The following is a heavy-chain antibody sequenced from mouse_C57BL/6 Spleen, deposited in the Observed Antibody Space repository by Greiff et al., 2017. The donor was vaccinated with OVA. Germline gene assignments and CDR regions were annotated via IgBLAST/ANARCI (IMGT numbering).Heavy chain of an antibody. Sequence: EVKLMESGPGLVKPSQSLSLTCSVTGYSITSGYYWNWIRQFPGNKLEWMGYISYDGSNNYNPSLKNRISITRDTSKNQFFLKLNSVTTEDTATYYCARADYGSSLYYFDYWGQGTTLTVSS. J-gene: IGHJ2*01. V-gene: IGHV3-6*01. CDR1: GYSITSGYY. CDR2: ISYDGSN. CDR3: ARADYGSSLYYFDY. D-gene: IGHD1-1*01.